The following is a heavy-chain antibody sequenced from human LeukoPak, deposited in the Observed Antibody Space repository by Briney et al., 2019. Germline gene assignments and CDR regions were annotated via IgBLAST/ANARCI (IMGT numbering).Heavy chain of an antibody. CDR2: IYHSGST. D-gene: IGHD2-2*01. CDR3: ARAVVPAAIISGNFWFDP. Sequence: SQTLSLTCTVSGGSISSGGYYWSWIRQHPGKGLEWIGYIYHSGSTYYNPSLKSRVTISVDTSKNQFSLKLSSVTAADTAVYYCARAVVPAAIISGNFWFDPWGQGTLVTVSS. V-gene: IGHV4-31*03. CDR1: GGSISSGGYY. J-gene: IGHJ5*02.